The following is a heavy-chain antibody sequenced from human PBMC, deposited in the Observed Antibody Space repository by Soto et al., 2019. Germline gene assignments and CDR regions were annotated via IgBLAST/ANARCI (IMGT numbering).Heavy chain of an antibody. CDR2: IYPGDSDT. D-gene: IGHD2-2*01. V-gene: IGHV5-51*01. J-gene: IGHJ6*02. CDR3: ARRTSNFRYNHYAMDF. CDR1: GGTFTDYW. Sequence: SLLIPCTGAGGTFTDYWIGCLRWLPGKGLTWMGIIYPGDSDTRYSAAFQGHVTITVDKSTSTAYREWNTVNASDTAMYYCARRTSNFRYNHYAMDFWGQGPTVTVSS.